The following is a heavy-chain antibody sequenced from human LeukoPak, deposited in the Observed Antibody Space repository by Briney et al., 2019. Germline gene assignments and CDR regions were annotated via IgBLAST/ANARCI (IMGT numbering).Heavy chain of an antibody. CDR1: GGSISSYY. CDR3: ARGHYYDSSGYYQYYYYYYYMDV. CDR2: IYYSGST. Sequence: PSETLSLTCTVSGGSISSYYWSWIRQPPGKGLEWIWYIYYSGSTNYNPSLKSRVTISVDTSKNQFSLKLSSVTAADTAVYYCARGHYYDSSGYYQYYYYYYYMDVWGKGTTVTVSS. V-gene: IGHV4-59*01. D-gene: IGHD3-22*01. J-gene: IGHJ6*03.